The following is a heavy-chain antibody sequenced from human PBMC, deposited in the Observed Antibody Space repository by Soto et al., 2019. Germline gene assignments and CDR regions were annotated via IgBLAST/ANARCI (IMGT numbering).Heavy chain of an antibody. V-gene: IGHV5-51*01. CDR1: GYTFSSYN. J-gene: IGHJ4*02. CDR2: ISPDDSYT. Sequence: GESLKISCKGSGYTFSSYNIAWVRQVPGKGLEWMGIISPDDSYTKYSQSFEGQVTISVDKSISTAYLQWNILKASDTAMYYCARHATYYDILSGYYFDYWGQGTLVTVSS. D-gene: IGHD3-9*01. CDR3: ARHATYYDILSGYYFDY.